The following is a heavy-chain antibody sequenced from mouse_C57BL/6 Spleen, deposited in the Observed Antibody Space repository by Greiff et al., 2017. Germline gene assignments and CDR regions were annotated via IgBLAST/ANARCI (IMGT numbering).Heavy chain of an antibody. V-gene: IGHV1-55*01. Sequence: QVQLQQPGAELVKPGASVKMSCKASGYTFTSYWITWVKQRPGQGLEWIGDIYPGSGSTNYNEKFKSKATLTVDTSSSTAYMQLSSLTSEDSAVYYCARGYYGSSTYFDVWGTGTPVTVSS. J-gene: IGHJ1*03. CDR3: ARGYYGSSTYFDV. CDR1: GYTFTSYW. CDR2: IYPGSGST. D-gene: IGHD1-1*01.